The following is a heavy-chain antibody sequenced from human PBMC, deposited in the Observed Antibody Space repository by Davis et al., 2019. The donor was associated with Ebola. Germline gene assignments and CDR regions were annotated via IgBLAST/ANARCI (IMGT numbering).Heavy chain of an antibody. V-gene: IGHV4-34*01. D-gene: IGHD2-2*02. Sequence: PSETLSLTCAVYGGSFSGYYWSWIRQPPGKGLEWIGEINHSGSTNYNPSLKSRVTISVDTSKNQFSLKLSSVTAADTAVYYCARGPDVVVPAAIGKIQLWRRGAYNWFDPWGQGTLVTVSS. CDR3: ARGPDVVVPAAIGKIQLWRRGAYNWFDP. J-gene: IGHJ5*02. CDR1: GGSFSGYY. CDR2: INHSGST.